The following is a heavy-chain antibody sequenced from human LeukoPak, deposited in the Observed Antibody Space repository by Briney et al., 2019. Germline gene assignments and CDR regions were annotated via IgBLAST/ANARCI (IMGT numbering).Heavy chain of an antibody. V-gene: IGHV3-7*03. J-gene: IGHJ6*02. CDR1: GFHFSSYW. CDR3: AGGGGLDV. Sequence: GSLRLSFAASGFHFSSYWKNWARPAPGKGLVWVACINHTGTLNYYVGFVKGRFTISRDNAKNSLYLQMSNLGAEDTAVYFCAGGGGLDVWGQGATVTVSS. D-gene: IGHD3-16*01. CDR2: INHTGTLN.